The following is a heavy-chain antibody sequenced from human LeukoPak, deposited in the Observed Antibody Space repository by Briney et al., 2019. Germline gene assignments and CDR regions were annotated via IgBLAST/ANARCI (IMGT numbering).Heavy chain of an antibody. CDR1: GGSISSGGYY. D-gene: IGHD4-23*01. Sequence: KSSETLSLTCTVSGGSISSGGYYWSWIRQHPGKGLEWIGYIYYSGSTYYNPSLKSRVTISVDTSKNQFSLKLSSATAADTAVYYCARAKDDYGGNFDYWGQGTLVTVSS. CDR3: ARAKDDYGGNFDY. CDR2: IYYSGST. V-gene: IGHV4-31*03. J-gene: IGHJ4*02.